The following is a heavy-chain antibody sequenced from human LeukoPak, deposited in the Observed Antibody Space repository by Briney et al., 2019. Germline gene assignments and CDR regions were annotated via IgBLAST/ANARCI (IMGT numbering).Heavy chain of an antibody. Sequence: GGSLRLSCAASGFTFSSYAMSWVRQAPGKGLEWVSAISGSGGSTYYADSVKGRFTISRDNSKNTLYLQMNSLRAEDTAVYYCAKVGGYCSSTSCSPSYYYYYMDVWGKGTTVTVSS. V-gene: IGHV3-23*01. CDR3: AKVGGYCSSTSCSPSYYYYYMDV. D-gene: IGHD2-2*01. J-gene: IGHJ6*03. CDR2: ISGSGGST. CDR1: GFTFSSYA.